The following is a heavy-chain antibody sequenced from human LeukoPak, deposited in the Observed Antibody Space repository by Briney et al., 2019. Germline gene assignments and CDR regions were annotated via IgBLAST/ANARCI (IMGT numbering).Heavy chain of an antibody. J-gene: IGHJ6*02. Sequence: GGSLRLSCAASGFTFSSHAMGWVRQAPGKGLEWVSSITGSGGSTYYGDSVRGRFTISRDNSKNTLYLQMNSLRAEDTALYYCAKDGGGSLEWLPPMDVWGQGTTVTVSS. D-gene: IGHD3-3*01. CDR2: ITGSGGST. V-gene: IGHV3-23*01. CDR3: AKDGGGSLEWLPPMDV. CDR1: GFTFSSHA.